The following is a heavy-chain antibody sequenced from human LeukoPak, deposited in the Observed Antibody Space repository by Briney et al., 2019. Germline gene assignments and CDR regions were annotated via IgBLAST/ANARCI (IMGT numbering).Heavy chain of an antibody. CDR1: GCSISSGGCY. D-gene: IGHD5-18*01. J-gene: IGHJ4*02. CDR3: ARDRGYSYGNFDF. Sequence: SQTLCLTCAVSGCSISSGGCYWSWIGQPPGKGLEWVGYIDDSGSTYYNPSHKSRLTISVETSKNQFSLKLSSGTAADTAVYYCARDRGYSYGNFDFWGQGILVTVSS. V-gene: IGHV4-31*11. CDR2: IDDSGST.